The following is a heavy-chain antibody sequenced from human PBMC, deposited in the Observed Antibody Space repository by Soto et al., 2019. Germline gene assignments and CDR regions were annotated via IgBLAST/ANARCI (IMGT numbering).Heavy chain of an antibody. D-gene: IGHD3-16*01. CDR3: ARVEGSYGYYYYYGMDV. CDR1: GFTFSSYN. CDR2: ISTSSSHI. V-gene: IGHV3-21*01. Sequence: EVQLVESGGGLVKPGESLRLSCAVSGFTFSSYNMNWVRQAPGKGLEWVSSISTSSSHIYYADSVRGRVTISRDNAKNSLYLKMSSLRAEDTAIYYGARVEGSYGYYYYYGMDVWGQGTTVTVSS. J-gene: IGHJ6*02.